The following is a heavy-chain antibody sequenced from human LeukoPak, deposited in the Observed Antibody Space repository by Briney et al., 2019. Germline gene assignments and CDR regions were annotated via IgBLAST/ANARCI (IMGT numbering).Heavy chain of an antibody. CDR2: IWYDGSNK. Sequence: GGSLRLSCAAPGFTFSSHGMHWVRQAPGKGLEWVALIWYDGSNKYYADSVKGRFTISRDNSQNTLSLQMNSLRAEDTAVYYCAKDAGTSTYFDYWGRGTLVTVS. V-gene: IGHV3-33*06. CDR1: GFTFSSHG. CDR3: AKDAGTSTYFDY. D-gene: IGHD1-1*01. J-gene: IGHJ4*02.